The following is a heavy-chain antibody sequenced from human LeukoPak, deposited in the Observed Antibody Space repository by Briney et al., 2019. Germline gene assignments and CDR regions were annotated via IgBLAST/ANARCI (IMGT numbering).Heavy chain of an antibody. CDR1: GGTFSSYT. CDR3: ARGNPDYDSSGYLGY. Sequence: SVKVSCEASGGTFSSYTISWVRQAPGQGLEWMGRIIPILGIANYAQKFQGRVTITADKSTSTAYMELSSLRSEDTAVYYCARGNPDYDSSGYLGYWGQGTLVTVSS. J-gene: IGHJ4*02. V-gene: IGHV1-69*02. CDR2: IIPILGIA. D-gene: IGHD3-22*01.